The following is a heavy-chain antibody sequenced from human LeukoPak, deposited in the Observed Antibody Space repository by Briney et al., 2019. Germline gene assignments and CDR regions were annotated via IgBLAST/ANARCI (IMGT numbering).Heavy chain of an antibody. CDR3: ARPARGYSYGYAY. CDR2: INHSGST. J-gene: IGHJ4*02. CDR1: GGSFSGYY. D-gene: IGHD5-18*01. Sequence: SETLSLTCAVYGGSFSGYYWSWIRQPPGKGLEWIGEINHSGSTNYNPSLKSRVTISVDTSKNQFSLKLSSVTAADKAVYYCARPARGYSYGYAYWGRGTLVTVSS. V-gene: IGHV4-34*01.